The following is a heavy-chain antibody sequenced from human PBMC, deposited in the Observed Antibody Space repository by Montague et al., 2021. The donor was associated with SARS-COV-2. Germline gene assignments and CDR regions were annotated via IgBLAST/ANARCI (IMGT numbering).Heavy chain of an antibody. CDR3: ARVSLAAAATRSDY. Sequence: SETLSLTCTVSGGSVSSGGYYWSWIRQPPGKGLEWIGYIYYSGSTNYNPSLKSRVTISLDTSKNQLSLKLTSVTAADTAVYYCARVSLAAAATRSDYWGQGTLVTVSS. V-gene: IGHV4-61*08. CDR1: GGSVSSGGYY. J-gene: IGHJ4*02. CDR2: IYYSGST. D-gene: IGHD6-13*01.